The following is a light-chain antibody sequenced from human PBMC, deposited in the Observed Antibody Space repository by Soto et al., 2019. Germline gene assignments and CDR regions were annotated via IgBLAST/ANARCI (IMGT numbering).Light chain of an antibody. J-gene: IGKJ1*01. CDR1: QSLGTN. V-gene: IGKV3-15*01. CDR3: QQYNMWPRT. CDR2: GAS. Sequence: EIVMRQSPATLSVSPGERATLSCRASQSLGTNLAWFQQKPGQAPRLFIHGASTRATGTPARFSGSGSGTEFTLTISSLQSEDFAVYYCQQYNMWPRTFGQGTKVDIK.